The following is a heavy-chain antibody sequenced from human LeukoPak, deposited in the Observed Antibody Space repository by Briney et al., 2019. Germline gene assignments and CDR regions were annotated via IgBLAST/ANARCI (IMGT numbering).Heavy chain of an antibody. CDR2: IDTSGNT. CDR1: GGSISSYY. CDR3: ARGGGGVWFGELSSMSD. Sequence: SETLSLTCTVSGGSISSYYWSWIRQPAGKGLEWIGRIDTSGNTNYKPSLKSRVTMSVDTSKNQFSLKLNSVTAADTAVYYCARGGGGVWFGELSSMSDWGQGTLVTVSS. V-gene: IGHV4-4*07. J-gene: IGHJ4*02. D-gene: IGHD3-10*01.